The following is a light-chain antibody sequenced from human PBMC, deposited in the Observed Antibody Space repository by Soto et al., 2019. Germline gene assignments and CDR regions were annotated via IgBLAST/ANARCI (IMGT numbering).Light chain of an antibody. V-gene: IGLV2-14*01. Sequence: QSALTQPASVSGSPGQSITISCTGTSSDVGGSNYVSWYQQHPGKAPKLMIYDVSNRPSGVSNRFSGSKSGNTASLTISGLQAEDDADYYCSSYTSSSTLEVVFGGGTKLTVL. CDR2: DVS. J-gene: IGLJ2*01. CDR1: SSDVGGSNY. CDR3: SSYTSSSTLEVV.